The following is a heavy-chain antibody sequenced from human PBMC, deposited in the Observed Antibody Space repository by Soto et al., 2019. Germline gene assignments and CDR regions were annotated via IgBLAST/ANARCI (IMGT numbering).Heavy chain of an antibody. CDR1: VSSIITSY. V-gene: IGHV4-4*07. J-gene: IGHJ4*02. D-gene: IGHD2-21*01. CDR3: VREIIVAIEY. CDR2: IFADGNT. Sequence: SETLSLTCFFSVSSIITSYCSLVRQPAGKRLQWIGRIFADGNTNSSPSLKGRVSMAIDKSQNQISPQLASVTAADTATYYCVREIIVAIEYWGKGDKVTVSS.